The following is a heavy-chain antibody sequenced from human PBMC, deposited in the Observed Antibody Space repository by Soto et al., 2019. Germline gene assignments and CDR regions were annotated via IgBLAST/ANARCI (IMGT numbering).Heavy chain of an antibody. D-gene: IGHD6-13*01. CDR1: GFTFSSYA. CDR2: ISGSGGST. V-gene: IGHV3-23*01. CDR3: AESIAATGGYFDY. J-gene: IGHJ4*02. Sequence: EVQLLESGGGLVQPGGSLRLSCAASGFTFSSYAMSWVRQAPGKGLEWVSAISGSGGSTYYADSVKGRFTISRDNSKNTLYLQMNSLRAVDTAVYYCAESIAATGGYFDYWGQGTLVTVSS.